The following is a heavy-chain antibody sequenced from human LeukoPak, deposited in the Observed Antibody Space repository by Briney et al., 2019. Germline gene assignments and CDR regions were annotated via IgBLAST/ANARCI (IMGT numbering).Heavy chain of an antibody. V-gene: IGHV4-38-2*01. CDR2: IYHSGST. J-gene: IGHJ3*02. Sequence: PSETLSLTCAVSGYSISSGYYWGWIRQPPGKGLEWIGSIYHSGSTYYNPSLKSRVTISVDTSKNQFSLKLSSVTAADTAVYYRARGDGDPYPIDAFDIWGQGTMVTVSS. D-gene: IGHD4-17*01. CDR3: ARGDGDPYPIDAFDI. CDR1: GYSISSGYY.